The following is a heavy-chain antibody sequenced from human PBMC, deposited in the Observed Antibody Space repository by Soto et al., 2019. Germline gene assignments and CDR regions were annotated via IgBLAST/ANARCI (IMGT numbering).Heavy chain of an antibody. Sequence: SVKVSCKASGGTFSSYAISWVRQAPGQGLEWMGGIIPIFGTANYAQKFQGRVTITADESTSTAYMELSSLRSEDTAVYYCARDQGYSSSWYFPYGRYYYYGMDVWGQGTTVTASS. D-gene: IGHD6-13*01. CDR3: ARDQGYSSSWYFPYGRYYYYGMDV. CDR1: GGTFSSYA. CDR2: IIPIFGTA. V-gene: IGHV1-69*13. J-gene: IGHJ6*02.